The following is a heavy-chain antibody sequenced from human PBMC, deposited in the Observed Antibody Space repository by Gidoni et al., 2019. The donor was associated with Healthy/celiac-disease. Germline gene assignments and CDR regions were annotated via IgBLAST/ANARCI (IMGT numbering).Heavy chain of an antibody. Sequence: QVRLVESGGGVVQPGRSLRLSCAASGCTFSSYGMPWVRQAPGKGLEWVAVIWYDGSNKYYADSVKGRFTISRDNSKNTLYLQMNSLRAEDTAVYYCARDFHDFDAFDIWGQGTMVTVFS. J-gene: IGHJ3*02. CDR1: GCTFSSYG. CDR3: ARDFHDFDAFDI. D-gene: IGHD3-3*01. CDR2: IWYDGSNK. V-gene: IGHV3-33*01.